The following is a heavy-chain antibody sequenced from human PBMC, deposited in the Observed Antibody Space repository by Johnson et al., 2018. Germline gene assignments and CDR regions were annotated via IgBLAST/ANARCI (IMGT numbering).Heavy chain of an antibody. V-gene: IGHV3-30*03. CDR1: GFTFRRYG. D-gene: IGHD5-24*01. CDR2: ISNDGSYE. Sequence: QVQLVQSGGGVVHSGRSLRLTCAASGFTFRRYGMHWVRQVPGKGMEWVAVISNDGSYEYYADSVKGRFTISRDNCRNTVYVQMNSLRAADTAVYYCATEHGDGRNGQVELLDDGGQGSLVTVSS. CDR3: ATEHGDGRNGQVELLDD. J-gene: IGHJ4*02.